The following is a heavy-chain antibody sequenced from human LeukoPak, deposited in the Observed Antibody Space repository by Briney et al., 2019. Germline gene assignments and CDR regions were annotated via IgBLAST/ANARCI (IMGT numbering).Heavy chain of an antibody. CDR3: ARGAVGATRAHYLDY. CDR2: IYSSGIT. Sequence: SETLSLTCTVSGGSISSSTYYWGWIRQPPGKGLEWIVYIYSSGITNYNPSLKTRISMSVYTSNNQFSLKLNSVTAADTAVYYCARGAVGATRAHYLDYWGQGTLVTVSS. CDR1: GGSISSSTYY. V-gene: IGHV4-61*05. J-gene: IGHJ4*02. D-gene: IGHD1-26*01.